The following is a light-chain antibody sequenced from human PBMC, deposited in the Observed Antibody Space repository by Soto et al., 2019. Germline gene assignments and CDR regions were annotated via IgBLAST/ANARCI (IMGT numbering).Light chain of an antibody. V-gene: IGLV1-47*01. CDR2: RNN. CDR1: SSNIGSNY. CDR3: AAWDDSLSVYV. Sequence: QSVLTQPPSASGTPGQRVTISCSGSSSNIGSNYVYWYQQLPGTAPKLLIYRNNQRPSGVPDRFSGSKSGTSASLAISGLRSEDEADYYCAAWDDSLSVYVFGTGATLTVL. J-gene: IGLJ1*01.